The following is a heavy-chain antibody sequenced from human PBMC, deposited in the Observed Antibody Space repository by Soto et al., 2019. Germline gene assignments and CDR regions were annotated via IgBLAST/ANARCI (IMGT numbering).Heavy chain of an antibody. Sequence: QVQLVQSGAEVKKPGSSVKVSCKASGGTVSSYAISWVRQAPGPGLEWMGGIIPIFGTANYAQKFQGRVTITADESTSTAYREQSSLRSEDTAVYYCARGLHRPSLLFDYWGQGTLVTVSS. CDR3: ARGLHRPSLLFDY. J-gene: IGHJ4*02. V-gene: IGHV1-69*01. CDR2: IIPIFGTA. CDR1: GGTVSSYA. D-gene: IGHD3-16*01.